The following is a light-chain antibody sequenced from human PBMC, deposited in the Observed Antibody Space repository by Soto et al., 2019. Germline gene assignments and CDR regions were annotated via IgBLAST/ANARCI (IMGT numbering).Light chain of an antibody. V-gene: IGLV2-14*03. J-gene: IGLJ1*01. Sequence: QSALTQPASVSGSPGQSITISCTGTSSDVGAYDYVSWYQQHPDKAPKLMIYEVSNRPSGVSNRFSGSKSVNTATLTISGLHAEDEAAYYCSSYTSSSTRVFGTGTKLTVL. CDR2: EVS. CDR3: SSYTSSSTRV. CDR1: SSDVGAYDY.